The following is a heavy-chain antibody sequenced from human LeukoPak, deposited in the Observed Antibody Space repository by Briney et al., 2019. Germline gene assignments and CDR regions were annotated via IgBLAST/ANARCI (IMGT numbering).Heavy chain of an antibody. V-gene: IGHV3-30*02. CDR2: IRYDGSNK. Sequence: GGSLRLSCAASGFTFSSYGMHWVRQAPGKGLDWVTFIRYDGSNKYYADSVKGRFTISRDNSKNTLYLQMNSLRADDTAVYYCAKDREAAYCSSTSCYREDFDYWGQGTLVTVSS. CDR3: AKDREAAYCSSTSCYREDFDY. CDR1: GFTFSSYG. J-gene: IGHJ4*02. D-gene: IGHD2-2*02.